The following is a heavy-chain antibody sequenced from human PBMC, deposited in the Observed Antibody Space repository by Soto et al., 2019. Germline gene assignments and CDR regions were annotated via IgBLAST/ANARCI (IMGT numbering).Heavy chain of an antibody. Sequence: GSLRLSCAASGFTFSSYSMNWVRQAPGKGLEWVSSISSSSSYIYYADSVKGRFTISRDNAKNSLYLQMNSLRAEDTAVYYCARLLHPGNSYYYYYGMDVWGQGTTVT. V-gene: IGHV3-21*01. CDR1: GFTFSSYS. CDR3: ARLLHPGNSYYYYYGMDV. CDR2: ISSSSSYI. D-gene: IGHD3-22*01. J-gene: IGHJ6*02.